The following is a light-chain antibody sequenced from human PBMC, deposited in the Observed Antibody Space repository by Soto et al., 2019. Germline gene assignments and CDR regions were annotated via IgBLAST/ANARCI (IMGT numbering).Light chain of an antibody. Sequence: DIQMTQSPSTLSASVGDRVTITCRASQSINSWLAWHQQKPGKAPKVVIYKASSLQSGVPSRFSGSESGTEFTLTISSLQPDDFATYYCQQYYDYPWTFGQGTKVEIK. CDR3: QQYYDYPWT. J-gene: IGKJ1*01. CDR1: QSINSW. V-gene: IGKV1-5*03. CDR2: KAS.